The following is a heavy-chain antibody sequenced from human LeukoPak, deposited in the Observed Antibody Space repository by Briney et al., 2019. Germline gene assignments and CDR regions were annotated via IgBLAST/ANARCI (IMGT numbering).Heavy chain of an antibody. CDR2: IGGSGVTT. Sequence: PGGSLRLSCAASGFTFSGYGMSWVRQAPGKELEWASSIGGSGVTTYYADSVKGRLTISRDNSKNTLYLQMDSLRAEDTAVYYCAKLLDAAGTDYWGQGTLVTVSS. D-gene: IGHD6-13*01. CDR3: AKLLDAAGTDY. CDR1: GFTFSGYG. V-gene: IGHV3-23*01. J-gene: IGHJ4*02.